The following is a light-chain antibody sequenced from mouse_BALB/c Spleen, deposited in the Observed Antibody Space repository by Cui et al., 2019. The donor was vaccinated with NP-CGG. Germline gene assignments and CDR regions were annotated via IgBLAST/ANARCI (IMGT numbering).Light chain of an antibody. J-gene: IGLJ1*01. CDR3: ALWYSNHWV. CDR1: TGAVTTNNY. CDR2: GTN. V-gene: IGLV1*01. Sequence: QAVVTQKSALTTSPGETVTLTCRSNTGAVTTNNYANWVQEKPDHLFTGLIGGTNNRTPGVPARFSGSLIGDKAALTITGAQTGDETIYFCALWYSNHWVFGGGTKLTVL.